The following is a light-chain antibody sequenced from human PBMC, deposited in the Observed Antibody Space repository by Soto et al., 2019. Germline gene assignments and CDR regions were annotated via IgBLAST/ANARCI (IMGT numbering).Light chain of an antibody. CDR2: WAS. V-gene: IGKV4-1*01. CDR1: QSVLNSSNNKNY. J-gene: IGKJ1*01. Sequence: DIVMTQSSDSLAVSLGERATINCKSSQSVLNSSNNKNYLAWYQQKPGQPPKLLIYWASTRESGVPDRFSGSGSGTDFTLTISSLQAEDVAVYYCQQYYSPWTFGQGTKVEIK. CDR3: QQYYSPWT.